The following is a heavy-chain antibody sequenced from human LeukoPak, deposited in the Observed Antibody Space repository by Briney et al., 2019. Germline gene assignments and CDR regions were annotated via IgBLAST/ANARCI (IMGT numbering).Heavy chain of an antibody. D-gene: IGHD3-3*01. Sequence: GGSLRLSCAASGFTFSSYSMNWVRQAPGKGLEWVSAISGSGGSTYYADSVKSRFTISRDNSKNTLYLQMNSLRAEDTAVYYCATYDFWSGNDYWGQGTLVTVSS. J-gene: IGHJ4*02. V-gene: IGHV3-23*01. CDR1: GFTFSSYS. CDR2: ISGSGGST. CDR3: ATYDFWSGNDY.